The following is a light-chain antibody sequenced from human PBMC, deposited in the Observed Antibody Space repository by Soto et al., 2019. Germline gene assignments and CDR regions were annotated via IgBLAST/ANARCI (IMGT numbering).Light chain of an antibody. CDR1: HSVSSNY. J-gene: IGKJ1*01. CDR3: QQYGISPT. Sequence: EIVLTQSPGTLSLSPGERATLSCRSSHSVSSNYLAWYQQKPGQAPRLLIYDVSSRATGIPDRFSGSGSGTDFTLIISRLEPVDVAVYYCQQYGISPTFGQGTKVEIK. CDR2: DVS. V-gene: IGKV3-20*01.